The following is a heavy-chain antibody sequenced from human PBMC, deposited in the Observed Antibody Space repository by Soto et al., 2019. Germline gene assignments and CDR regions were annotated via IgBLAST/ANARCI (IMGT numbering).Heavy chain of an antibody. D-gene: IGHD6-19*01. J-gene: IGHJ4*02. CDR1: GFTFSSYS. V-gene: IGHV3-30-3*01. Sequence: QVQLVESGGGVVQPGRSLRLSCAASGFTFSSYSIHWVRQAPGKGLEWVAVISFDGSYEYYADSVKGRFTISRDNSKSTLYLQRNSLRAEDTAVYDCARGAGITVASTSFDYWGQGTLVTVSS. CDR3: ARGAGITVASTSFDY. CDR2: ISFDGSYE.